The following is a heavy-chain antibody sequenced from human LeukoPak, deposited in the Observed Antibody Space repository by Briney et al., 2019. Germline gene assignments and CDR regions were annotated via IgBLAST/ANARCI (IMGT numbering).Heavy chain of an antibody. Sequence: GGALTLSCTASGFTLGDYAMSWVRQAPGKGLEWVGFIRSKAYGGTTEYAASVKGRFTISRDDSKSSDYLQMNSLKTEDTAVYYCSRAAELWFGELLFDYWGQGTLVTVSS. CDR1: GFTLGDYA. CDR2: IRSKAYGGTT. CDR3: SRAAELWFGELLFDY. D-gene: IGHD3-10*01. V-gene: IGHV3-49*04. J-gene: IGHJ4*02.